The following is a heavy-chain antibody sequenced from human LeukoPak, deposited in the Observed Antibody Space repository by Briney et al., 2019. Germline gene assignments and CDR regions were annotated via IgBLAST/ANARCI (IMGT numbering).Heavy chain of an antibody. Sequence: SETLSLTCTVSGGSISGSSYYWGWIRQPPGKGLEWIGTIYYRGNTYYNPSLKSRVTISVDTSKNQFSLKLSSVTAADTAVYYCARYSSGHFDYWGQGTLVTVSS. J-gene: IGHJ4*02. CDR1: GGSISGSSYY. V-gene: IGHV4-39*07. CDR2: IYYRGNT. D-gene: IGHD6-19*01. CDR3: ARYSSGHFDY.